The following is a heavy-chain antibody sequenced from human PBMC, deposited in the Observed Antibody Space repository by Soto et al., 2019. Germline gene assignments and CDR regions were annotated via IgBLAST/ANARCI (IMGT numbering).Heavy chain of an antibody. Sequence: GGSLRLSCAVSGFPLEKYGMNCVRQAPGKGLEWVSSISFSGDYIYYADSVKGRFTISRDNAKSMLYLQMNSLRVEDTAVYYCATLNSFGADYWGQGTLVTVSS. CDR1: GFPLEKYG. CDR3: ATLNSFGADY. J-gene: IGHJ4*02. D-gene: IGHD5-18*01. V-gene: IGHV3-21*06. CDR2: ISFSGDYI.